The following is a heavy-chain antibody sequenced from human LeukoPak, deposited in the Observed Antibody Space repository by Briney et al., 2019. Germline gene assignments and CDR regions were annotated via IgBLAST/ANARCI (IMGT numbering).Heavy chain of an antibody. Sequence: PSETLSLTCAVSGGSVNSHFCSWVRHSPGKELEWIGYYYYGGSTLYNPSLSSRVTISVDASKNHFSLRLNPVTAADTGVYYCAIMGSAYGNAFDVWGQGTMVTVSP. CDR3: AIMGSAYGNAFDV. D-gene: IGHD3-3*01. CDR1: GGSVNSHF. J-gene: IGHJ3*01. CDR2: YYYGGST. V-gene: IGHV4-59*02.